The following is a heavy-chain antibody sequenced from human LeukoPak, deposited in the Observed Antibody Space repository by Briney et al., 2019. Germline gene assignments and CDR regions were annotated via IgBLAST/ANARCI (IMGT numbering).Heavy chain of an antibody. CDR1: GYRFSNHW. D-gene: IGHD4-23*01. CDR3: ARHGEGGSGKSGNDY. Sequence: GESLKISCKGSGYRFSNHWIGWVRQMPGKGLEWMGVIYAGDSKTRYSPSFQGQVTMSVDKSISTAYLQWSSLKASDTAMYYCARHGEGGSGKSGNDYWGQGTLVTVSS. CDR2: IYAGDSKT. J-gene: IGHJ4*02. V-gene: IGHV5-51*01.